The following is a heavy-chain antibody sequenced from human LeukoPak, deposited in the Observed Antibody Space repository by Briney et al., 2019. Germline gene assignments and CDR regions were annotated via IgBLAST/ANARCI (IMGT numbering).Heavy chain of an antibody. CDR3: ARDQGLRIAAATESSGYYPDAY. CDR1: GYTFTSYY. CDR2: INPSGGST. D-gene: IGHD3-22*01. J-gene: IGHJ4*02. V-gene: IGHV1-46*01. Sequence: VASVKVSCKASGYTFTSYYMHWVRQAPGQGLEWMGIINPSGGSTSYAQKFQGRVTMTRDTSTSTVYMELSSLRSEDTAVYYCARDQGLRIAAATESSGYYPDAYWGQGTLVTVSS.